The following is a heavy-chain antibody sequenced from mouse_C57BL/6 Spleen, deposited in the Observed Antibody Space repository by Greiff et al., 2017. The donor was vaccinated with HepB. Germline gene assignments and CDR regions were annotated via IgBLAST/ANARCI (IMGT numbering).Heavy chain of an antibody. CDR2: IWSGGST. CDR3: ASINDGYFLAMDY. D-gene: IGHD2-3*01. V-gene: IGHV2-2*01. Sequence: QVQLKESGPGLVQPSQSLSITCTVSGFSLTSYGVHWVRQSPGKGLEWLGVIWSGGSTDYNAAFISRLSISKDNSKSQVFFKMNSLQADDTAIYYCASINDGYFLAMDYWGQGTSVTVSS. CDR1: GFSLTSYG. J-gene: IGHJ4*01.